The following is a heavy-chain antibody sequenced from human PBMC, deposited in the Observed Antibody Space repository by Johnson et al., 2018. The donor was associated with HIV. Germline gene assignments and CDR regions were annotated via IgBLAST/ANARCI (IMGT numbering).Heavy chain of an antibody. V-gene: IGHV3-23*04. CDR1: GGTVSSYA. D-gene: IGHD3-10*01. J-gene: IGHJ3*02. Sequence: GKGGEEGGGGGEKGGERRRGGEEAGGTVSSYAMSWVRQAPGKGLEWVSAISGSGGSTYYADSVKGRFTISRDNSKNTLYLQMNSLRAEDTAVHYCAKEGTLWFGELYDAFDIWG. CDR2: ISGSGGST. CDR3: AKEGTLWFGELYDAFDI.